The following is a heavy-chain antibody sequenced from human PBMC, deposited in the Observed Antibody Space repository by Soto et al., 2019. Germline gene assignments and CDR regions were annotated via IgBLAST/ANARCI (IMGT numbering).Heavy chain of an antibody. Sequence: GGSLRLSCAASGFTFSSYAMSWVRQAPGKGLEWVSAISGSGGSTYYADSVKGRFTISRDNSKNTLYLQMNSLRAEDTAVYYCARAGYSNYGYLPKYHFDYWGQGTLVTVSS. CDR3: ARAGYSNYGYLPKYHFDY. V-gene: IGHV3-23*01. J-gene: IGHJ4*02. CDR1: GFTFSSYA. D-gene: IGHD4-4*01. CDR2: ISGSGGST.